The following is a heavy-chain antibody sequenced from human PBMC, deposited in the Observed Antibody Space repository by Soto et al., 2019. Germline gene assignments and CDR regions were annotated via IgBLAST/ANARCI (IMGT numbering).Heavy chain of an antibody. CDR1: GFTFSSYG. J-gene: IGHJ6*02. Sequence: GGSLRLSCTASGFTFSSYGMHWVRQAPGKGLEWVAGISFDGINEYYADSVKGRFTISRDNSKNTLYLQMNSLRAEDTAVCYCARVFYRNENYYYYYGMDVWGQGTTVTVSS. CDR2: ISFDGINE. D-gene: IGHD4-4*01. CDR3: ARVFYRNENYYYYYGMDV. V-gene: IGHV3-30*03.